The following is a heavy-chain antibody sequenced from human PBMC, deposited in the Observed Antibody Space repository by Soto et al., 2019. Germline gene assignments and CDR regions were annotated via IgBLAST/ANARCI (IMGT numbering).Heavy chain of an antibody. V-gene: IGHV3-23*01. Sequence: EVQLLESGGGLVQPGGSLRLSCAASGFTFSSYAMSWVRQAPGKGLEWVSAISGSGGGTYYADSVKGRFTISKDNSKNTLYMQMNSLRAEDTAVYYCARDYYGVDVWGQGTTVTVSS. CDR2: ISGSGGGT. CDR3: ARDYYGVDV. CDR1: GFTFSSYA. J-gene: IGHJ6*02.